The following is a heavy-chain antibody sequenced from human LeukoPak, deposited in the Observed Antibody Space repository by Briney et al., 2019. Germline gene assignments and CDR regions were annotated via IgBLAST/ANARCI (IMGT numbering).Heavy chain of an antibody. CDR2: INPNSGGT. CDR1: GYTFTDY. D-gene: IGHD1-26*01. J-gene: IGHJ4*02. Sequence: ASVKVSCKASGYTFTDYMHWVRQAPGQGLEWMGWINPNSGGTNYAQKFQGRVTMTRDTSISTAYMELSRLRSDDTAVYYCARVTRMSGSYFYWGQGTLVTVSS. V-gene: IGHV1-2*02. CDR3: ARVTRMSGSYFY.